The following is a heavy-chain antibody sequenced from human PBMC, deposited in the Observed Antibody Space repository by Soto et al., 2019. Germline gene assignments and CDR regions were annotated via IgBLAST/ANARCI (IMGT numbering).Heavy chain of an antibody. Sequence: SETLSLTCTVPGGSVSSYYWSWIRQPPGKGLEWIGYIYYSGSTNYNPSLKSRVTISVDTSKNQFSLKLSSVTAADTAVYYCARGSGRHGMDVWGQGTTVTVSS. J-gene: IGHJ6*02. CDR1: GGSVSSYY. CDR3: ARGSGRHGMDV. D-gene: IGHD6-19*01. CDR2: IYYSGST. V-gene: IGHV4-59*02.